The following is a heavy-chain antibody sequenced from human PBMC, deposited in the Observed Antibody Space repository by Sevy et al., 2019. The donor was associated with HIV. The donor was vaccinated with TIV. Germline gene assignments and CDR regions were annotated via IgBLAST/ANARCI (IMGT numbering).Heavy chain of an antibody. J-gene: IGHJ6*02. Sequence: GGSLRLSCAASGFTFSSYSMNWVRQAPGKGLEWVSSISSSSSYIYYADSVKGRFTISRDNAKNSLYLQMNSLRAEDTAVYYCAREGNDFWSGYYTYVAESYYYYGMDVWGQETTVTVSS. D-gene: IGHD3-3*01. CDR3: AREGNDFWSGYYTYVAESYYYYGMDV. V-gene: IGHV3-21*01. CDR2: ISSSSSYI. CDR1: GFTFSSYS.